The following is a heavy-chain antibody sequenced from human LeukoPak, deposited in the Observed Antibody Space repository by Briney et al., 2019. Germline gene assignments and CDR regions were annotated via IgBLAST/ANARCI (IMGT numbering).Heavy chain of an antibody. Sequence: ASVKVSCKASGYTFTSYDINWVRQATGQGLEWMGWMNPNSGNTGYAQKFQGRVTMTRDTSTSTVYMELSSLRSEDTAVYYCARDGRYYYDSSGYYHPRYWGQGTLVTVSS. D-gene: IGHD3-22*01. CDR3: ARDGRYYYDSSGYYHPRY. J-gene: IGHJ4*02. CDR1: GYTFTSYD. CDR2: MNPNSGNT. V-gene: IGHV1-8*01.